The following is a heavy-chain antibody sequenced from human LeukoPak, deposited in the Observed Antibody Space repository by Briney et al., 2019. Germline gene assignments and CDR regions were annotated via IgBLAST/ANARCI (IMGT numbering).Heavy chain of an antibody. CDR3: ARDEWGDAFDI. Sequence: KPGGSLRLSCAASGFTFSSYSMNWVRQAPGKGLEWVSAISSSSSNIHSADSVRGRFTISRDNAKNSLFLQMNSLRAEDTAVYYCARDEWGDAFDIWGQGTMVTVFS. V-gene: IGHV3-21*01. CDR1: GFTFSSYS. D-gene: IGHD1-26*01. J-gene: IGHJ3*02. CDR2: ISSSSSNI.